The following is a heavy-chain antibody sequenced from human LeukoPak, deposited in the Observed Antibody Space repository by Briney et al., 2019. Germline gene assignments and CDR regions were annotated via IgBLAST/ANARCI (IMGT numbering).Heavy chain of an antibody. V-gene: IGHV3-23*01. CDR1: GFTFSSYA. D-gene: IGHD3-10*01. J-gene: IGHJ4*02. Sequence: GGSLRLSCAASGFTFSSYAMSWVRQAPGKGLEWVSAISGSGGSTYYADSVKGRFTISRDNSKNTLYLQMNSLRTEDTALYYCANGPTIPPHYSAARNYFETKAHFDYWGQGTLVTVSS. CDR3: ANGPTIPPHYSAARNYFETKAHFDY. CDR2: ISGSGGST.